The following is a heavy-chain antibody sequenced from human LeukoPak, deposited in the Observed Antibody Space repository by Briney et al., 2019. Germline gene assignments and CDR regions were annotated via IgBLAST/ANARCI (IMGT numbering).Heavy chain of an antibody. Sequence: PGGSLRLSCAASGFPFSGSAMHWVRQASGKGLEWVGRIRSKANSYATEYAASLKGRFTISRDDSKNTAYLQMNSLKTEDTAVYYCTRQWELLNYWGQGTLVTVSS. CDR2: IRSKANSYAT. D-gene: IGHD1-26*01. J-gene: IGHJ4*02. CDR3: TRQWELLNY. V-gene: IGHV3-73*01. CDR1: GFPFSGSA.